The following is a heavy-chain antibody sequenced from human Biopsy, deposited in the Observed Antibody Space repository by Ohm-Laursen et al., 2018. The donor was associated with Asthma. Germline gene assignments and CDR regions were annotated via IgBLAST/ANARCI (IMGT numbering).Heavy chain of an antibody. V-gene: IGHV3-30*03. CDR2: ISHDGSNK. D-gene: IGHD4-23*01. CDR3: AGQYGGNSPPLE. J-gene: IGHJ4*02. Sequence: SLRLSCTASGFSFSNFAIHWVRQAPGKGLEWVAVISHDGSNKYYADSVKGRFTISRDNSKNTLDLQMNSLRAEDTAVYYCAGQYGGNSPPLEWGQGTLVTVSS. CDR1: GFSFSNFA.